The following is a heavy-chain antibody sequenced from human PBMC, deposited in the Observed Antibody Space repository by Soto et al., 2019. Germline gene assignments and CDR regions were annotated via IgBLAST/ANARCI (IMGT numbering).Heavy chain of an antibody. CDR3: ARDQPRGLGSSWSTGTYYGMDV. CDR2: IIPILGIA. CDR1: GGTFSSYT. J-gene: IGHJ6*02. D-gene: IGHD6-13*01. V-gene: IGHV1-69*08. Sequence: QVQLVQSGAEVKKPGSSVKVSCKASGGTFSSYTISWVRQAPGQGLEWMGRIIPILGIANYAQKFQGRVTITADKITSTAYMELSSLRSEDTAVYYSARDQPRGLGSSWSTGTYYGMDVWGQGTTVTVSS.